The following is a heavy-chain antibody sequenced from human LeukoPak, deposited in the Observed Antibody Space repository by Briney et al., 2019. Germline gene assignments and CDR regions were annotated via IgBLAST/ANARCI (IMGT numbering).Heavy chain of an antibody. CDR2: INHSGST. V-gene: IGHV4-30-2*01. CDR3: ARGVLPVSSGYYYKAFDI. J-gene: IGHJ3*02. D-gene: IGHD3-22*01. CDR1: GGSISSGGYY. Sequence: PSQTLSLTCTVSGGSISSGGYYWSWIRQPPGKGLEWIGEINHSGSTNYNPSLKSRVTISVDTSKNQFSLKLSSVTAADTAVYYCARGVLPVSSGYYYKAFDIWGQGTMVTVSS.